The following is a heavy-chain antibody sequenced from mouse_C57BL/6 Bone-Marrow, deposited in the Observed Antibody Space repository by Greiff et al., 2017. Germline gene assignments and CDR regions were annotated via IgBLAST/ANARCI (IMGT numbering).Heavy chain of an antibody. V-gene: IGHV1-54*01. Sequence: QVQLKQSGAELVRPGTSVKVSCKASGYAFTNYLIEWVKQRPGQGLEWIGVINPGSGGTNYNEKFKGKATLTADKSSSTAYMPLSSLTSEDSAVYYCARCVYDFYAMDYWGQGTSVTVSS. CDR2: INPGSGGT. J-gene: IGHJ4*01. D-gene: IGHD2-12*01. CDR3: ARCVYDFYAMDY. CDR1: GYAFTNYL.